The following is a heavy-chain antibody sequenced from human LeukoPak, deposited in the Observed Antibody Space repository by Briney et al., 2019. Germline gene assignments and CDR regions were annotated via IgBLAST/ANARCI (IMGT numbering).Heavy chain of an antibody. CDR3: ARGDAFSGDH. V-gene: IGHV3-7*04. Sequence: GGSLRLSCAVSGFSFNNFWMSWVRQAPGRGLEWVANIHPEGNEKYHVESVKGRFTISRDNTKNLLFLQMNGLRVEDTALYYCARGDAFSGDHWGQGTLVTVSS. J-gene: IGHJ4*02. CDR2: IHPEGNEK. CDR1: GFSFNNFW.